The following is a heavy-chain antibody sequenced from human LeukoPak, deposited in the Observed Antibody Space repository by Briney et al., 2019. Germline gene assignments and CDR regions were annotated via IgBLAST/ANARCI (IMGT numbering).Heavy chain of an antibody. CDR1: GFTFDDYA. D-gene: IGHD6-13*01. V-gene: IGHV3-9*01. CDR2: ISWNSGSI. Sequence: GRSLRLSCAASGFTFDDYAMHWVRQAPGKGLEWVSGISWNSGSIGYADSVKGRFTISRDNAKNSLYLQMNSLRAEDTALYYCAKHSSSWYWYDAFDIWGQGTMVTVSS. J-gene: IGHJ3*02. CDR3: AKHSSSWYWYDAFDI.